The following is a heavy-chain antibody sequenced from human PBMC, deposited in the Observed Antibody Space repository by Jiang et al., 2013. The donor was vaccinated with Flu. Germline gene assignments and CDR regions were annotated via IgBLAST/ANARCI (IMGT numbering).Heavy chain of an antibody. CDR1: GYSFTSYW. J-gene: IGHJ4*02. V-gene: IGHV5-10-1*01. CDR3: ARGDYYDSSGYLFDY. CDR2: IDPSDSYT. D-gene: IGHD3-22*01. Sequence: GAEVKKPGESLRISCKGSGYSFTSYWISWVRQMPGKGLEWMGRIDPSDSYTNYSPSFQGHVTISADKSISTAYLQWSSLKASDTAIYYCARGDYYDSSGYLFDYWGQGTLVTVSS.